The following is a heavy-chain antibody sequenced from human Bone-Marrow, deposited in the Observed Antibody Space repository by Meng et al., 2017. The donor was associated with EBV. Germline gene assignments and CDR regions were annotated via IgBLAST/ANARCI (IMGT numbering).Heavy chain of an antibody. J-gene: IGHJ4*02. CDR2: IYHSGST. V-gene: IGHV4-30-2*01. CDR1: GGPTSSGGNS. Sequence: HGSGSCLLEASPTLPLTCAGLGGPTSSGGNSRSWIRQPPGKGLEWIGYIYHSGSTYYNPSLNSLVTISVDRSKNQFSQKLSSVTAADTAVYYCSSSDCSSTSCYPRYWGQGTLVTVSS. CDR3: SSSDCSSTSCYPRY. D-gene: IGHD2-2*01.